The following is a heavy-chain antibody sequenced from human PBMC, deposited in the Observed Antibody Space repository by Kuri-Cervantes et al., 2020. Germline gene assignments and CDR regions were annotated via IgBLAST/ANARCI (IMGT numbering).Heavy chain of an antibody. D-gene: IGHD3-10*01. CDR3: ARDFRLLWFGELSAIDY. Sequence: GGSLRLCCAASGFTFSSYGMHWVRQAPGKGLEWVAVISYDGSNKYYADSVKGRFTISRDNAKNSLYLQMNSLRAEDTAVYYCARDFRLLWFGELSAIDYWGQGTLVTVSS. J-gene: IGHJ4*02. V-gene: IGHV3-30*03. CDR1: GFTFSSYG. CDR2: ISYDGSNK.